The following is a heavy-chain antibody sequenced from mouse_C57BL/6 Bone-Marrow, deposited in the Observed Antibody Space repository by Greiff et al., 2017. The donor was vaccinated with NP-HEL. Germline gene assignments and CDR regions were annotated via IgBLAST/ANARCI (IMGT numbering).Heavy chain of an antibody. D-gene: IGHD2-12*01. V-gene: IGHV5-6*02. CDR2: ISSGGSYT. Sequence: EVKLQESGGDLVKPGGSLKLSCAASGFTFSSYGMSWVRQTPDKRLEWVATISSGGSYTYYPDSVKGRFTISRDNAKNTLYLQMSSLKSEDTAMYYCASRYSSWFAYWGQGTLVTVSA. CDR1: GFTFSSYG. CDR3: ASRYSSWFAY. J-gene: IGHJ3*01.